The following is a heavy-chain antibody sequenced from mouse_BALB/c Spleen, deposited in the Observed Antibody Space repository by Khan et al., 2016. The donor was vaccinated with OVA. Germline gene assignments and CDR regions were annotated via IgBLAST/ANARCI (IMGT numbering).Heavy chain of an antibody. J-gene: IGHJ3*01. CDR2: INPSNGYT. CDR3: VRGEAYYWNDGWIAY. Sequence: QVQLMQSGAELARPGASVKLSCKASGYTFTSYTIPWIKLRPGQGLEWIGYINPSNGYTNYNQKLEDKATFSADKSSTTAYMQMSSLTSDDSAVYNCVRGEAYYWNDGWIAYWGQGTPVTVSA. CDR1: GYTFTSYT. D-gene: IGHD2-14*01. V-gene: IGHV1-4*01.